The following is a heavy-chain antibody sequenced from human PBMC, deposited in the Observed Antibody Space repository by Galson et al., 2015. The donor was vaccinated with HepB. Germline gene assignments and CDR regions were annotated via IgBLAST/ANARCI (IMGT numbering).Heavy chain of an antibody. CDR2: ISSSGGTT. V-gene: IGHV3-23*01. CDR1: GFTFTNYS. CDR3: AKRGKVGVDNRRGGDFDY. J-gene: IGHJ4*02. Sequence: SLRLSCAASGFTFTNYSMTWVRQAPGKGLEWVSAISSSGGTTYYADSVKGRFTISRDNSKDTLYLQMNSLRAEDTAVYYCAKRGKVGVDNRRGGDFDYWGQGTLVTVSS. D-gene: IGHD3-3*01.